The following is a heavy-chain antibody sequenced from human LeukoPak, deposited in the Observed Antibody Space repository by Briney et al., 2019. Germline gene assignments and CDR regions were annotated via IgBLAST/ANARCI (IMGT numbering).Heavy chain of an antibody. V-gene: IGHV3-7*01. CDR2: IKHNGGEK. D-gene: IGHD3-22*01. CDR3: ARDRGWRSSGYYLYHFDY. J-gene: IGHJ4*02. CDR1: GFTFTDYF. Sequence: GGSLRLSCVASGFTFTDYFMSWVRQAPGKGLEWVASIKHNGGEKYYVDSVKGRFTISRDNAKNSLYLEMSSLRVEDTAVYYCARDRGWRSSGYYLYHFDYWGQGTLVTVSS.